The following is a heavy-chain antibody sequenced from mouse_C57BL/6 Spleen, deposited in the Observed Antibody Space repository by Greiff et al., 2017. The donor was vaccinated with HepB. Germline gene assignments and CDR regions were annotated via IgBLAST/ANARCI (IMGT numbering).Heavy chain of an antibody. CDR3: ARGGIPARYAMDY. CDR1: GFTFSDYY. CDR2: INYDGSST. Sequence: DVKLVESEGGLVQPGSSMKLSCTASGFTFSDYYMAWVRQVPEKGLEWVANINYDGSSTYYLDSLKSRFIISRDNAKNILYLQMSSLKSEDTATYYCARGGIPARYAMDYWGQGTSVTVSS. J-gene: IGHJ4*01. V-gene: IGHV5-16*01.